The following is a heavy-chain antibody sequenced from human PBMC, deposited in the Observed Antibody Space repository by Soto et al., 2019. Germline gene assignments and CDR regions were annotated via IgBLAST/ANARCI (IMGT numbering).Heavy chain of an antibody. CDR2: ISSSSSYI. CDR1: GFTFSSYS. J-gene: IGHJ6*02. D-gene: IGHD6-19*01. V-gene: IGHV3-21*01. Sequence: PGGSLRLSCAASGFTFSSYSMNWVRQAPGKGLEWVSSISSSSSYIYYADSVKGRFTISRDNAKNSLYLQMNSLRAEDTAVYYCAGEFGSGWYGLLLYYYYGMDVWGQGTTVTVSS. CDR3: AGEFGSGWYGLLLYYYYGMDV.